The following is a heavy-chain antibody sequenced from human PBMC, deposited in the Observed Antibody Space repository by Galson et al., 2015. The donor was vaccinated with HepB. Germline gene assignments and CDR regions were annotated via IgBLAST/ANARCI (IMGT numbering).Heavy chain of an antibody. CDR2: IYINGST. CDR1: GGSIRSFY. J-gene: IGHJ4*02. D-gene: IGHD3-10*01. CDR3: ARDATYYYGSGTYYPANFFDF. Sequence: LSLTCTVSGGSIRSFYWNWIRQPAGKGLEWIGHIYINGSTNYNPSLKSRVTMSVDTSKNQFSLKLSSVTAADTAVYYCARDATYYYGSGTYYPANFFDFWGQGTLVTVSS. V-gene: IGHV4-4*07.